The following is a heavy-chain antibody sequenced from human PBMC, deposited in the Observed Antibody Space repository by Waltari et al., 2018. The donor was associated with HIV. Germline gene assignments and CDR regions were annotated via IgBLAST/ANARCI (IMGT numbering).Heavy chain of an antibody. Sequence: QVHLVESGGGVVQPGRSLRLSCVASGLTFSSFAMHWVRQTPGKGGELVAGIWYDGINENYADSVKGRLTISRDNSMDTLYLEMMSLRADDTAKYYCAKVGSSGPLDHWGQGTLVTVSP. J-gene: IGHJ4*02. CDR1: GLTFSSFA. D-gene: IGHD6-19*01. CDR3: AKVGSSGPLDH. CDR2: IWYDGINE. V-gene: IGHV3-33*08.